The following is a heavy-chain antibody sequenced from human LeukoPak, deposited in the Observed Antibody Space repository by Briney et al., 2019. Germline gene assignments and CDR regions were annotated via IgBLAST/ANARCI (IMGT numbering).Heavy chain of an antibody. D-gene: IGHD3-22*01. Sequence: GGSLRLSCAVSGITLSNYGMTWVRQAPGKGLEWVAGISDTGGRTNYADSVKGRFTISRDNPKNTLYLQMNSLRAKDTAVYFCAKRGVVIRVILVGFHKEAYYFDSWGQGALVTVSS. V-gene: IGHV3-23*01. CDR2: ISDTGGRT. CDR3: AKRGVVIRVILVGFHKEAYYFDS. CDR1: GITLSNYG. J-gene: IGHJ4*02.